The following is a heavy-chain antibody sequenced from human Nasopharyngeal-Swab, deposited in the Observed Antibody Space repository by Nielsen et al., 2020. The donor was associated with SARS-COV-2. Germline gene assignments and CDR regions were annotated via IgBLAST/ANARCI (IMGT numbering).Heavy chain of an antibody. CDR2: IYYSGST. Sequence: SETLSLTCTVSGGSISSYYWSWIQQPPGKGLEWIGYIYYSGSTNYNPSLKSRVTISVDTSKNQFSLKLSSVTAADTAVYYCARNGENAFDIWGQGTMVTVSS. CDR3: ARNGENAFDI. D-gene: IGHD1-1*01. CDR1: GGSISSYY. V-gene: IGHV4-59*01. J-gene: IGHJ3*02.